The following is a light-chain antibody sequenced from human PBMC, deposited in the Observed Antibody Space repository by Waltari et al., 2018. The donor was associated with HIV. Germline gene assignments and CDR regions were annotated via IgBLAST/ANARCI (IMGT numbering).Light chain of an antibody. CDR1: QSVRSSY. CDR3: QQDGSTPPYT. V-gene: IGKV3D-20*01. J-gene: IGKJ2*01. CDR2: AAS. Sequence: EIVLTQSPGTLSLSPGERATLSCGASQSVRSSYLAWYQKKPGLAPMLLIYAASSRATGIPDRFSGSGSGTHFTLTISRVEPEDFAVYYCQQDGSTPPYTFGPGTKLEIK.